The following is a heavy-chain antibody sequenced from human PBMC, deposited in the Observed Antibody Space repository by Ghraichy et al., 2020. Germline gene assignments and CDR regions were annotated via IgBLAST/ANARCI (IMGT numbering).Heavy chain of an antibody. V-gene: IGHV3-7*01. J-gene: IGHJ4*02. CDR3: VTGGGAFDY. CDR1: GFTFSNHW. CDR2: IKQDGSDK. Sequence: GGSLRLSCVASGFTFSNHWMSWVRQAPGKGLEWVASIKQDGSDKYYLDSVKGRFTISRDNAKDSLFLQMSSLRAEDTAVYYCVTGGGAFDYWGQGTLVTVSS. D-gene: IGHD4-23*01.